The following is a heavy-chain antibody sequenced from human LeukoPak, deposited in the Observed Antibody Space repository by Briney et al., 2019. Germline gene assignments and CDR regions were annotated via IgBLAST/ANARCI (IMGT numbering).Heavy chain of an antibody. CDR1: GFTFSSHW. CDR3: ARTGTTKPLDY. Sequence: GGSLRLSCAASGFTFSSHWMSWVRQAPGKGLGWVANIKQDGSEKYYVDSVKGRFTISRDNAKNSLYLQMNSLRAEDTAVYYCARTGTTKPLDYWGQGTLVTVSS. J-gene: IGHJ4*02. V-gene: IGHV3-7*01. D-gene: IGHD1-1*01. CDR2: IKQDGSEK.